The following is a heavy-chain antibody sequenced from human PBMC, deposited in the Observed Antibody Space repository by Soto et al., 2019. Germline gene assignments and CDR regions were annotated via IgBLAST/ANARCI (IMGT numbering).Heavy chain of an antibody. Sequence: WVRQKPGKGLEWMGVIYPGDSDTRYSPSFQGQVTISADKSVTTAYLQWTSLKASDTAMYYCARGYCTTTICDPWFDPWGQGTLVTVSS. D-gene: IGHD2-2*01. V-gene: IGHV5-51*01. CDR2: IYPGDSDT. J-gene: IGHJ5*02. CDR3: ARGYCTTTICDPWFDP.